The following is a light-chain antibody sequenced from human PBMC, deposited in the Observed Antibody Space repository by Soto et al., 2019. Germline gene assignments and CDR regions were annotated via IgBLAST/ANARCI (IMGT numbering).Light chain of an antibody. CDR2: DVS. CDR1: SSDVGGYNC. J-gene: IGLJ1*01. Sequence: QSALTQPASVSGSPGQSITISCTGTSSDVGGYNCVSWYQQHPGKAPKLMIYDVSNRPSGVSNRFSGSKSGNTASLTISGLQAEDETDYYCCSYTSNNTYVFGTGTKVTVL. CDR3: CSYTSNNTYV. V-gene: IGLV2-14*01.